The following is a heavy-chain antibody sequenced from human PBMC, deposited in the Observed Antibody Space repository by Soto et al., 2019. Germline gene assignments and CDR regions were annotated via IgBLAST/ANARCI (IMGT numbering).Heavy chain of an antibody. J-gene: IGHJ6*02. CDR3: ARDYGLNGYSYYGIDF. Sequence: EVQLVESGGGLVKPGGSLRLSCAASGFTFSSYSMNWVRQAPGKGLEWVSSISSSSSYIYYADSVKGRFTISRDNAKNSLYLQMNSRRAEDTAVYYCARDYGLNGYSYYGIDFWGQGTTVTVSS. CDR2: ISSSSSYI. V-gene: IGHV3-21*01. CDR1: GFTFSSYS. D-gene: IGHD4-17*01.